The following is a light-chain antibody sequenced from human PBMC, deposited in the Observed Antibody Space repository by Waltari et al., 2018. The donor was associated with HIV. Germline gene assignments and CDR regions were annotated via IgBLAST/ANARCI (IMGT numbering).Light chain of an antibody. Sequence: QLVLPQSPSASAPLGPSVKLTCPLSSGPSSYAIPWNQQQPEKGPRYLMKLNSDGSHSKGDGIPDRFSGSSSGAERYLTISSLQSEDEADYYCQTWGTGIQVFGGGTKLTVL. CDR3: QTWGTGIQV. CDR1: SGPSSYA. J-gene: IGLJ2*01. CDR2: LNSDGSH. V-gene: IGLV4-69*01.